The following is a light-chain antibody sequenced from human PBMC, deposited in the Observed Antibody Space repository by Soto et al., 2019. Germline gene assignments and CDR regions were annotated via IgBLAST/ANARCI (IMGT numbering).Light chain of an antibody. CDR2: AAS. CDR3: QQANSFPWT. CDR1: QDISGC. J-gene: IGKJ1*01. Sequence: DIQMTQSPSSVSASVGDRVTITCRASQDISGCLAWFQQKPGKAPNLLIYAASSLQSGVPSRFSGSGSGTDFTLTITYLQPEDFATFYCQQANSFPWTFGQGTKVEL. V-gene: IGKV1D-12*01.